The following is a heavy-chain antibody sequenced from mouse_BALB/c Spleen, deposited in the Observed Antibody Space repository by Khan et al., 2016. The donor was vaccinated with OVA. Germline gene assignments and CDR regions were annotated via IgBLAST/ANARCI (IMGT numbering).Heavy chain of an antibody. CDR3: ARELRLGGFAY. CDR2: LWSDGST. D-gene: IGHD1-2*01. Sequence: QVQLKQSGPGLVAPSQSLSITCTVSGFSLTGYGVNWVRQPPGKGLEWLGMLWSDGSTDYNSALKSRLSISKDNSKSQVFLKMNSLQTDDTARYYCARELRLGGFAYWGQGTLVTVSA. CDR1: GFSLTGYG. J-gene: IGHJ3*01. V-gene: IGHV2-6-7*01.